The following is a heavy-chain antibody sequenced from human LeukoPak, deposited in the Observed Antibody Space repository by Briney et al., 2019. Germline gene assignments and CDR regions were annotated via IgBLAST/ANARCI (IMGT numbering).Heavy chain of an antibody. CDR2: INTDNGDT. D-gene: IGHD4-17*01. CDR1: GFTFTNYG. J-gene: IGHJ3*02. CDR3: ASLRYGHAINI. Sequence: ASVKVSCKASGFTFTNYGLSWVRQAPGQGLEWMGWINTDNGDTNYAQRVQDRVTMTTDTSTSTAYMQLRSLRPDDTAMYYCASLRYGHAINIWGQGTMVIVSS. V-gene: IGHV1-18*01.